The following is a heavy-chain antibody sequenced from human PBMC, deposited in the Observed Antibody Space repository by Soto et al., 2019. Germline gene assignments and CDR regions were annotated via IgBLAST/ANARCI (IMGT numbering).Heavy chain of an antibody. V-gene: IGHV1-2*02. CDR3: ASKFLYNGSDYQTTVGFDP. Sequence: GASVKVSCKASGYTFTVYYINWVRQAPGQGLEWMGWINANIGCTNYAQKFQHRLTMTADTSISTAYLELSRLRSDDTAVYYCASKFLYNGSDYQTTVGFDPWGQGTLVTVSS. J-gene: IGHJ5*02. CDR2: INANIGCT. D-gene: IGHD3-10*01. CDR1: GYTFTVYY.